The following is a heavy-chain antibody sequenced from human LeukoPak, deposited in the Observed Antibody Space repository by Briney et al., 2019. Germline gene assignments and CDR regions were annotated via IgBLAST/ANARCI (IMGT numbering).Heavy chain of an antibody. J-gene: IGHJ4*02. V-gene: IGHV1-2*06. Sequence: ASVKVSCKASGYTFTGYYMHWVRQARGQGLEWMGRINPNSGGTNYAQKFQGRVTMTRDTSISTAYMELSRLRSDDTAVYYCARQVVNRGFDYWGQGTLVTVSS. CDR2: INPNSGGT. CDR3: ARQVVNRGFDY. CDR1: GYTFTGYY. D-gene: IGHD4-23*01.